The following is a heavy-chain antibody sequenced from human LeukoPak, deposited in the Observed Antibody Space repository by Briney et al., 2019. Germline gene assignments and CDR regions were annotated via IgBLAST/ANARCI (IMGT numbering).Heavy chain of an antibody. D-gene: IGHD3-10*01. CDR3: ARITWTGSGSYFDY. CDR1: GFTFSSYA. J-gene: IGHJ4*02. V-gene: IGHV3-30*04. Sequence: GGSLRFSCAASGFTFSSYAMHWVRQAPGKGLEWVAVISYDGSNKYYADSVKGRFTISRDNSKNTLYLQMNSLRAEDTAVYYCARITWTGSGSYFDYWGQGTLVTVSS. CDR2: ISYDGSNK.